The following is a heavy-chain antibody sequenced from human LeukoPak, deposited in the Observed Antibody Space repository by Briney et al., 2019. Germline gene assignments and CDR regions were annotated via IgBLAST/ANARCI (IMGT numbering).Heavy chain of an antibody. CDR1: GFNFRDYA. CDR2: ISYDGSNK. CDR3: ARDADYYGSGSYYRPGYFDY. V-gene: IGHV3-30-3*01. J-gene: IGHJ4*02. Sequence: GGSLRLSCTASGFNFRDYAMHWVRQAPGKGLEWVAVISYDGSNKYYADSVKGRFTISRDNSKNTLYLQMNSLRAEDTAVYYCARDADYYGSGSYYRPGYFDYWGQGTLVTVSS. D-gene: IGHD3-10*01.